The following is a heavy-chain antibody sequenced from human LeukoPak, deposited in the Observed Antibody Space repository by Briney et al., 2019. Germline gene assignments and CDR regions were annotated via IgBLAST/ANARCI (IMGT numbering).Heavy chain of an antibody. Sequence: SETPSLTCTVSGSSISSYYWSWIRQPPGKGLEWIGYIYYSGSTNYNPSLKSRVTISVDTSKNQFSLNLSSVTAADTAMYYCAREGDKYANWFDTWGQGTLVTVSS. V-gene: IGHV4-59*01. CDR2: IYYSGST. J-gene: IGHJ5*02. D-gene: IGHD2-8*01. CDR1: GSSISSYY. CDR3: AREGDKYANWFDT.